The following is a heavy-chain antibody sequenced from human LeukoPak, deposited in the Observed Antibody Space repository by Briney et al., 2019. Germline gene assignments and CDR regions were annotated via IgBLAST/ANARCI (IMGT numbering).Heavy chain of an antibody. CDR1: GFTFSSYS. CDR3: ARDYSYGPLLDAFDI. V-gene: IGHV3-21*01. J-gene: IGHJ3*02. Sequence: GGSLRLSCAASGFTFSSYSMNWVRQAPGKGLEWVSSISSSSSYIYYADSVKGRFTISRDNAKNSLYPQMNSLRAEDTAVYYCARDYSYGPLLDAFDIWGQGTMVTVSS. D-gene: IGHD5-18*01. CDR2: ISSSSSYI.